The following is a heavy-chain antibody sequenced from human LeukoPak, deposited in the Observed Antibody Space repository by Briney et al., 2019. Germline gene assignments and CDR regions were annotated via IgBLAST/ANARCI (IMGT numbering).Heavy chain of an antibody. D-gene: IGHD3-10*01. Sequence: GGSLRVSCAVSGFTFSSYAMSWVRQAPGKGLEWVSAISGSGGSTYYADSVKGRFTISRDNSKNTLYLQMNSLRAEDTAVYYCAKDRTFDRGSGSLDAFDIWGQGTMVTVSS. J-gene: IGHJ3*02. CDR2: ISGSGGST. V-gene: IGHV3-23*01. CDR3: AKDRTFDRGSGSLDAFDI. CDR1: GFTFSSYA.